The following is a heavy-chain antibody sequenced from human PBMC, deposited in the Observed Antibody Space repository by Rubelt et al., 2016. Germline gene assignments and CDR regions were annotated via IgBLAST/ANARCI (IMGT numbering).Heavy chain of an antibody. V-gene: IGHV4-59*08. CDR3: ARGPMVRETYGMDV. D-gene: IGHD3-10*01. J-gene: IGHJ6*02. CDR2: IYYSGST. Sequence: GLEWIGYIYYSGSTNYNPSLKSRVTISVDTSKNQFSLKLSSVTAADTAVYYCARGPMVRETYGMDVWGLGTAVTVSS.